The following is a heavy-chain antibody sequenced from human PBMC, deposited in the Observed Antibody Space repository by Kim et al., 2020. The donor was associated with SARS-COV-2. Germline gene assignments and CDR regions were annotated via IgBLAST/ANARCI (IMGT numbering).Heavy chain of an antibody. D-gene: IGHD5-18*01. CDR3: TTDRGPDTAMVTAIDY. V-gene: IGHV3-15*01. Sequence: GGSLRLSCAASGFTFSNAWMSWVRQAPGKGLEWVGRIKSKTDGGTTDYAAPVKGRFTISRDDSKNTLYLQMNSLKTEDTAVYYCTTDRGPDTAMVTAIDYWGQGTLVTVSS. J-gene: IGHJ4*02. CDR1: GFTFSNAW. CDR2: IKSKTDGGTT.